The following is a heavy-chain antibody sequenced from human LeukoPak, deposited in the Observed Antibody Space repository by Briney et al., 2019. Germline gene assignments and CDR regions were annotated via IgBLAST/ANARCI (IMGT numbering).Heavy chain of an antibody. Sequence: PGGSLRLSCAASGFTFSSYSTNWVRQAPGKGLEWVSSISSSSSYIYYADSVKGRFTISRDNAKNSLYLQMNSLRAEDTAVYYCARDRETQPFGMAAIVGLFDPWGQGTLVTVSS. CDR2: ISSSSSYI. CDR1: GFTFSSYS. V-gene: IGHV3-21*01. D-gene: IGHD2-2*01. J-gene: IGHJ5*02. CDR3: ARDRETQPFGMAAIVGLFDP.